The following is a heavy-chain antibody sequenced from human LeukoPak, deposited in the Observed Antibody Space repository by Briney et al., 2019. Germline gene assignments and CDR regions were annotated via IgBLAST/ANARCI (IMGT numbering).Heavy chain of an antibody. V-gene: IGHV4-34*01. CDR3: ARGTRNLIRGRPNWFDP. D-gene: IGHD2-15*01. Sequence: SETLSLTCAVYGGSFSGYYWSWIRQPPGKGLEWIGEINHSGSTNYNPSLKSRVTISVDTSKNRFSLKLSSVTAADTAVYYCARGTRNLIRGRPNWFDPWGQGTLVTVSS. CDR2: INHSGST. J-gene: IGHJ5*02. CDR1: GGSFSGYY.